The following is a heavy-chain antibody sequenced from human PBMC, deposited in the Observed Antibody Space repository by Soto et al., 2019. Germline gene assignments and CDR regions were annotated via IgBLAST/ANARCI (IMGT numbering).Heavy chain of an antibody. V-gene: IGHV4-31*03. D-gene: IGHD3-10*01. CDR3: ARDIRITMVGRWFDP. J-gene: IGHJ5*02. CDR2: IYYSGST. Sequence: QVQLQESGPGLVKPSQTLSLTCTVSGGSISSGGYYWSWIRQHPGKGLEWIGYIYYSGSTYYNPSLKSRVTIAVDTSKNQFSLKLSSVTAADTAVYYCARDIRITMVGRWFDPWGQGNLVTVSS. CDR1: GGSISSGGYY.